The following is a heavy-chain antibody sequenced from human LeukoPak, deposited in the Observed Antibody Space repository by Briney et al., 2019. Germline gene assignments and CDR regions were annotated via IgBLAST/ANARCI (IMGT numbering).Heavy chain of an antibody. CDR3: ARDPRRSYYFDY. CDR1: GFTFSSYS. J-gene: IGHJ4*02. CDR2: LSGSGITT. D-gene: IGHD1-26*01. V-gene: IGHV3-23*01. Sequence: GGSLRLSCAASGFTFSSYSMNWVRQAPGKGLEWVSGLSGSGITTYYADSVKDRFTISRDNSKNTLYLQMNSLRAEDTAVYYCARDPRRSYYFDYWGQGTLVTVSS.